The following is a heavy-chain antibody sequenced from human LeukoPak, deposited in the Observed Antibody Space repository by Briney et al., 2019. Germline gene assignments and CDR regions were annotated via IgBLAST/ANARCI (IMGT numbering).Heavy chain of an antibody. CDR1: GGSISSNSYY. CDR3: ARGSGYGAFDY. D-gene: IGHD3-22*01. CDR2: IYYSGST. J-gene: IGHJ4*02. Sequence: SETLSLTCAVSGGSISSNSYYWGWIRQPPGKGLEWIGSIYYSGSTHYNPSLKSRVTISVDTSKNQFSLKLSSVTAADTAVYYCARGSGYGAFDYWGQGTLVTVSS. V-gene: IGHV4-39*07.